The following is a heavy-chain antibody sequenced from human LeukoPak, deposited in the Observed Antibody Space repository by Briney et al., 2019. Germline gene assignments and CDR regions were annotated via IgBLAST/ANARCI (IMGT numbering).Heavy chain of an antibody. V-gene: IGHV3-48*01. Sequence: GGSLRLSCAASGFIFNTYSMNWVRQAPGKGLEWISYIGKSGRTIYYADSVKGRFTISRDNAKNSLYLQMNSLRAEDTAVYYCARVEYSSSLGGFDYWGQGTLVTVSS. CDR1: GFIFNTYS. CDR2: IGKSGRTI. CDR3: ARVEYSSSLGGFDY. J-gene: IGHJ4*02. D-gene: IGHD6-6*01.